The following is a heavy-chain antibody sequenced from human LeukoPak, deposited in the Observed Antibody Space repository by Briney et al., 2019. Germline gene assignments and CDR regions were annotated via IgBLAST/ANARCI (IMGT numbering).Heavy chain of an antibody. CDR3: ARDYADYVGYFFFDY. CDR1: GSTFNNYA. V-gene: IGHV3-23*01. Sequence: GGSLRLSCAASGSTFNNYAMNWVRQAPGKGLEWVSSISGGGETTYHADSAKGRFTISRDNSQNTLYLQMNSLRAEDTAVYYCARDYADYVGYFFFDYWGQGTLVTVPS. CDR2: ISGGGETT. D-gene: IGHD4-17*01. J-gene: IGHJ4*02.